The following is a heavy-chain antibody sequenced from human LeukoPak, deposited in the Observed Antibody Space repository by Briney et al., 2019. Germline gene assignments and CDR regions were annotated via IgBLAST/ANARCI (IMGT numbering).Heavy chain of an antibody. CDR1: GYTFTGYY. J-gene: IGHJ4*02. CDR2: INPNSGGT. Sequence: GASVKVSCKASGYTFTGYYMHWVRQAPGQGLEWMGWINPNSGGTNYAQKFQGRVTMTRDTSISTAYMELSRLRSDDTAVYYCARDGRHSIRFLEWFYYFDYWGQGTLVTVSS. D-gene: IGHD3-3*01. CDR3: ARDGRHSIRFLEWFYYFDY. V-gene: IGHV1-2*02.